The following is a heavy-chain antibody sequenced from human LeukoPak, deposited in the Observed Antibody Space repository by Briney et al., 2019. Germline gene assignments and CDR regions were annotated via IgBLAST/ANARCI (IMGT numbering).Heavy chain of an antibody. CDR2: ISWNSGSI. CDR3: AKDMSYYDGSGSFDY. CDR1: GFTFDDYA. V-gene: IGHV3-9*01. D-gene: IGHD3-22*01. Sequence: PGGSLRLSCAASGFTFDDYAMHWVRQAPGKGLEWVSGISWNSGSIGYADSVKGRFTISRDNAKNSLYLQMNSLRAEDTALYYCAKDMSYYDGSGSFDYWGQGTLVTVSS. J-gene: IGHJ4*02.